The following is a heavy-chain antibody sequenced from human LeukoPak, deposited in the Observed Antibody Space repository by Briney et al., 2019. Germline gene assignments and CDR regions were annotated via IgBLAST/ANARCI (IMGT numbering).Heavy chain of an antibody. Sequence: GGSLRLSCAATGFTFSSCAMSWVRQAPGKGLEWVSAISGSGGSTYYADSVRGRFTISRDNSKNTLYLQMSSLRADDTAVYYCAKDRCLTTTCYVDYWGQGTLVTVSS. J-gene: IGHJ4*02. CDR3: AKDRCLTTTCYVDY. D-gene: IGHD2-2*01. V-gene: IGHV3-23*01. CDR1: GFTFSSCA. CDR2: ISGSGGST.